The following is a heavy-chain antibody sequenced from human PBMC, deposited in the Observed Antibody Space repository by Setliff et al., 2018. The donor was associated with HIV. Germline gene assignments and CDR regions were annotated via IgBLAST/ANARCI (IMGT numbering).Heavy chain of an antibody. J-gene: IGHJ6*04. CDR3: ARSDSGWPHYQYHHTNV. Sequence: EASVKVSCKASGGSFSSFAFSWIRQAPGQGLEWMGGIIPIFGKVEYAQRFQDRVKITADESTSTAYMEMSSLTSEDTAIYYCARSDSGWPHYQYHHTNVWGKGTTVTVSS. CDR1: GGSFSSFA. D-gene: IGHD6-19*01. V-gene: IGHV1-69*13. CDR2: IIPIFGKV.